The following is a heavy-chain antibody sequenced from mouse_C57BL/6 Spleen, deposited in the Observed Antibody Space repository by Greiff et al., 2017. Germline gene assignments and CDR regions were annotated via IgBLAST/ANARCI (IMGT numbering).Heavy chain of an antibody. CDR3: ARRNSVYLDY. CDR1: GYSFTSYY. V-gene: IGHV1-66*01. J-gene: IGHJ2*01. D-gene: IGHD5-2*01. Sequence: QVQLQQSGPELVKPGASVKISCKASGYSFTSYYIHWVKQRPGQGLEWIGWIYPGRGNTKYNEKFKGKATLTADTSTSTAYMQLCSLTSEDSAVCYCARRNSVYLDYWSQGTTLTVSS. CDR2: IYPGRGNT.